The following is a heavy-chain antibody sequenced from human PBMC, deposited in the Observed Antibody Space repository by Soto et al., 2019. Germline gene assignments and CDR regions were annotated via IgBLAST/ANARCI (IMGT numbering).Heavy chain of an antibody. CDR1: GFTFGDYV. D-gene: IGHD3-3*01. Sequence: EVQLVESGGGLVKPGRSLRLSCTASGFTFGDYVMSWFRQAPGKGLEWVGFIRNKPYGGTTEYAASVQGRITISRDDSKSIAFLQVNSLKIEDTAVYYCSRFTMANTVSGNRPFAFDFWGRGTPVTVSS. CDR2: IRNKPYGGTT. J-gene: IGHJ2*01. CDR3: SRFTMANTVSGNRPFAFDF. V-gene: IGHV3-49*05.